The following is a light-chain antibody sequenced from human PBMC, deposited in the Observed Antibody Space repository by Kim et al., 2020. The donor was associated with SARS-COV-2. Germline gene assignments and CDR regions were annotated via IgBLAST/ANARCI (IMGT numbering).Light chain of an antibody. CDR1: SSDVGGYDL. CDR3: CSYAGRYTWV. CDR2: DVS. Sequence: QSALTQPRSVSGSPAQSVTISCTGTSSDVGGYDLVSWYQQLPGKAPKLMIYDVSNRPSGVPDHFSGSKSGNTASLTISGLQAEDEADYYCCSYAGRYTWVFGGGTQLTVL. V-gene: IGLV2-11*01. J-gene: IGLJ3*02.